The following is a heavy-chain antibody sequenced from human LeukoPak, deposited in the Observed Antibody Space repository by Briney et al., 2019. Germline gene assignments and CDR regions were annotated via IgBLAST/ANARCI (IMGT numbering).Heavy chain of an antibody. Sequence: SVKVSCKASGGTFSSYAISWVRQAPGQGLEWMGGIIPIFGTANYAQKFQGRVTITADESMSTAYMALSRLRSEDTAVYYCARTSFSRIAAAGKDSFYYGMDVWGQGTTVTVSS. V-gene: IGHV1-69*13. D-gene: IGHD6-13*01. J-gene: IGHJ6*02. CDR3: ARTSFSRIAAAGKDSFYYGMDV. CDR2: IIPIFGTA. CDR1: GGTFSSYA.